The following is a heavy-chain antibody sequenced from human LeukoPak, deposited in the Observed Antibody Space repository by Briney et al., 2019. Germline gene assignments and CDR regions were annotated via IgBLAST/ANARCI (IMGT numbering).Heavy chain of an antibody. D-gene: IGHD3-10*01. Sequence: PGGSLRLSCVDSGFTFTNAWMSWVRQAPGRGLEWIGRIKSKTDGETTNYAEPVRGRFTISRDDSKSAVYLQMNSLKIEDTAVYYCTTDLGTYYHGSQRLIPIDYWGQGTLVTVSS. CDR1: GFTFTNAW. J-gene: IGHJ4*02. V-gene: IGHV3-15*01. CDR2: IKSKTDGETT. CDR3: TTDLGTYYHGSQRLIPIDY.